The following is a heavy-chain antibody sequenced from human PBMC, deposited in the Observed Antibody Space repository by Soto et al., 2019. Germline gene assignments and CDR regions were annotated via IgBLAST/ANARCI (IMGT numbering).Heavy chain of an antibody. J-gene: IGHJ5*02. Sequence: GSLRLSCAASGFTFSSYAMSWVRQAPGKGLEWVSAISGSGGSTYYADSVKGRFTISRDNSKNTLYLQMNSLRAEDTAVYYCAKDAENIVVVVAATGGGFDPWGQGTLVTVSS. CDR3: AKDAENIVVVVAATGGGFDP. CDR1: GFTFSSYA. D-gene: IGHD2-15*01. CDR2: ISGSGGST. V-gene: IGHV3-23*01.